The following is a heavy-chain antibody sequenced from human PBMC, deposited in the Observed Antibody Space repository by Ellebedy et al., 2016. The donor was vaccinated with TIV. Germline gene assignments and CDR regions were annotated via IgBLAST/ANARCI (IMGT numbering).Heavy chain of an antibody. CDR2: ISGRGDAT. D-gene: IGHD1-26*01. Sequence: GESLKISXAASGFTFNSYAMSWVRQAPGKGLEWVSGISGRGDATYYADSLKGRFTISRDNSNNTLYLQLNSLRGDDTAIYYCAKVAAWEFILALDYWGQGTLVTVSS. CDR3: AKVAAWEFILALDY. V-gene: IGHV3-23*01. J-gene: IGHJ4*02. CDR1: GFTFNSYA.